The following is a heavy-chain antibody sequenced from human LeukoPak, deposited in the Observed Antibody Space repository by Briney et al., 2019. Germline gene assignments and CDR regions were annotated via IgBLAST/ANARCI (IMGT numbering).Heavy chain of an antibody. Sequence: AGSLRLSCAASGFTFTSHGMHWVRQAPGKGLEWVAFIRFDGSSKYYADSVKGRFTISRDISKNTLYLQMNSLRPADTAVYYCAKRDAGYSGYAPDYWGQGTLVTVSS. D-gene: IGHD5-12*01. CDR2: IRFDGSSK. J-gene: IGHJ4*02. V-gene: IGHV3-30*02. CDR3: AKRDAGYSGYAPDY. CDR1: GFTFTSHG.